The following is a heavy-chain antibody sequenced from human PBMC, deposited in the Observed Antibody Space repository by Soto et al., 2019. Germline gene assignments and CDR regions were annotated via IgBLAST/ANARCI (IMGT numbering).Heavy chain of an antibody. Sequence: GGSLRLSCAASGFTFSSYAMSWVRQAPGKGLEWVSAISGSGGSTYYADSVKGRFTISRDNSKNTLYLQMNSLRAEDTAVYYCAKDWDSGSVQLVFDYWGQGTLVTVSS. D-gene: IGHD6-13*01. CDR2: ISGSGGST. V-gene: IGHV3-23*01. J-gene: IGHJ4*02. CDR3: AKDWDSGSVQLVFDY. CDR1: GFTFSSYA.